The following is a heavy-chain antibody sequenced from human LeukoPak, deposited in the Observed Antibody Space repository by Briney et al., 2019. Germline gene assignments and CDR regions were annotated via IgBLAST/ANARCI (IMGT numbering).Heavy chain of an antibody. D-gene: IGHD2-15*01. CDR2: IYYSGST. CDR3: ARETDGSGQGSDAFDI. J-gene: IGHJ3*02. Sequence: SKTLSLTCTVSGGSISSGGYYWSWIRQHPGKGLEWIGYIYYSGSTYYNPSLKSRVTISVDTSKNQFSLKLSSVTAADTAVYYCARETDGSGQGSDAFDIWGQGTMVTVSS. V-gene: IGHV4-31*03. CDR1: GGSISSGGYY.